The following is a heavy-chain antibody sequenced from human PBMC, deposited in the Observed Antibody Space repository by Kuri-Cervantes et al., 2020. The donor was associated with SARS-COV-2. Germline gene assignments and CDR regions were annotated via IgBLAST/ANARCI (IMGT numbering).Heavy chain of an antibody. CDR1: GFTFSSYD. CDR3: AKDPQLGDAFDI. J-gene: IGHJ3*02. Sequence: GGSLRLSCAACGFTFSSYDMHWVRQATGKGLEWVSAIGTAGDTYYPGSVKGQFTISRENAKNSLYLQMNSLRAEDTAVYYCAKDPQLGDAFDIWGQGTMVTVSS. V-gene: IGHV3-13*03. D-gene: IGHD6-6*01. CDR2: IGTAGDT.